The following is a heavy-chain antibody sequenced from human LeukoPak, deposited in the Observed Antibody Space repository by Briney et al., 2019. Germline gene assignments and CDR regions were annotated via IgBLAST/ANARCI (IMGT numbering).Heavy chain of an antibody. CDR2: INPNSGGT. Sequence: GASVKVSCKASGYTFTGYYMHWVRQAPGQGLEWMGWINPNSGGTNYAQKFQGRVTMTRDTSISTAYMELSRLRSDDTAVYYCASALGYCTNAVCPGAALDYWGQGTLVTVSS. CDR3: ASALGYCTNAVCPGAALDY. D-gene: IGHD2-8*01. V-gene: IGHV1-2*02. J-gene: IGHJ4*02. CDR1: GYTFTGYY.